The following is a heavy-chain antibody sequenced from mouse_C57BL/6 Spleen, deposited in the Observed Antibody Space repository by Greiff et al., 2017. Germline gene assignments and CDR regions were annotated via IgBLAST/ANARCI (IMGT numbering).Heavy chain of an antibody. CDR3: ARDDGYRWFAY. CDR1: GYSITSGYY. J-gene: IGHJ3*01. D-gene: IGHD2-3*01. Sequence: ESGPGLVKPSQSLSLTCSVTGYSITSGYYWNWIRQFPGNKLEWMGYISYDGSNNYNPSLKNRISITRDTSKNQFFLKLNSVTTEDTATYYCARDDGYRWFAYWGQGTLVTVSA. V-gene: IGHV3-6*01. CDR2: ISYDGSN.